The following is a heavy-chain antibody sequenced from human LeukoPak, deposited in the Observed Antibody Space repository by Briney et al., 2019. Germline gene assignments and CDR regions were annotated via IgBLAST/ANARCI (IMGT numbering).Heavy chain of an antibody. J-gene: IGHJ6*04. CDR3: AELGITMIGGV. D-gene: IGHD3-10*02. Sequence: GGSLRLSCAASGFTFSSYGISWVRQAPGKGLEWVSYISSSGSTIYYADSVKGRFTISRDNAKNSLYLQMNSLRAEDTAVYYCAELGITMIGGVWGKGTTVTISS. CDR2: ISSSGSTI. CDR1: GFTFSSYG. V-gene: IGHV3-48*04.